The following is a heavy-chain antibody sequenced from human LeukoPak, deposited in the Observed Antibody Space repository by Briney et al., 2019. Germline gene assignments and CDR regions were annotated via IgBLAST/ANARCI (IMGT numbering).Heavy chain of an antibody. Sequence: GGSLRLSCAASGFTFSSYSMSWVRQAPGKGLEWVSYISSSSSKIYYADSVKGRFTISRDNAKNSLYLQMNSLRAEDTAVYYCAKDFQSPAPWGQGTLVTVSS. V-gene: IGHV3-48*01. CDR2: ISSSSSKI. CDR3: AKDFQSPAP. CDR1: GFTFSSYS. J-gene: IGHJ5*02.